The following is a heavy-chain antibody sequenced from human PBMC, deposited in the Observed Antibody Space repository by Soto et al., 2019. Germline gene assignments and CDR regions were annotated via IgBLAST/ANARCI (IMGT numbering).Heavy chain of an antibody. CDR1: GGSISSYY. V-gene: IGHV4-59*01. CDR3: ARRRAAAVDFDY. J-gene: IGHJ4*02. CDR2: IYYSGST. D-gene: IGHD6-13*01. Sequence: SETLSLTCTVSGGSISSYYWSWIRQPPGKGLEWIGYIYYSGSTNYNPSLKSRVTISVDTSKNQFSLKMSSVTAADTAVYYCARRRAAAVDFDYWGQGTLVTVS.